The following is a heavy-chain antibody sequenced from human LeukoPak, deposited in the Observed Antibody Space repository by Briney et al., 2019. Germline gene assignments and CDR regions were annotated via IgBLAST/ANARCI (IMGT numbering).Heavy chain of an antibody. CDR1: GYTFTGYY. Sequence: ASVKVSCKASGYTFTGYYMHWVRQAPGQGLEWMGWINPNSGGTNYAQKFQGRVTMTRDASISTAYMELSRLRSDDTAVYYCAIHCDSSGYYYDYWGQGTLVTVSS. V-gene: IGHV1-2*02. D-gene: IGHD3-22*01. CDR2: INPNSGGT. CDR3: AIHCDSSGYYYDY. J-gene: IGHJ4*02.